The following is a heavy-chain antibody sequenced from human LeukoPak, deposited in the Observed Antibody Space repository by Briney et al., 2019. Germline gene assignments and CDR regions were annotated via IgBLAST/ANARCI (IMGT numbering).Heavy chain of an antibody. Sequence: ASVKVSCKASGYTLTSYDINWVRQATAQGLAWMGWMNPNSGNTGYAQKFQGRVTITRNTSISTAYMELSSLRSEDTAVYYCARGQGRREPGFDYWGQGTLVTVSS. J-gene: IGHJ4*02. D-gene: IGHD1-1*01. V-gene: IGHV1-8*03. CDR2: MNPNSGNT. CDR1: GYTLTSYD. CDR3: ARGQGRREPGFDY.